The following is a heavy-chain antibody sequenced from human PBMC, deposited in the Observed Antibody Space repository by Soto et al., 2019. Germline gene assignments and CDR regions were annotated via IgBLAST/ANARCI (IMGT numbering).Heavy chain of an antibody. J-gene: IGHJ4*02. CDR2: IWYDGSNK. Sequence: QVQLVESGGGVVQPGRSLRLSCAASGFTFSSYGMHWVRQAPGKGLEWVAVIWYDGSNKYYADSVKGRFTISRDNSKITLYRQMNSLRAEDTAVYYCARGVTMADYWGQGTLVTVSS. V-gene: IGHV3-33*01. D-gene: IGHD3-10*01. CDR1: GFTFSSYG. CDR3: ARGVTMADY.